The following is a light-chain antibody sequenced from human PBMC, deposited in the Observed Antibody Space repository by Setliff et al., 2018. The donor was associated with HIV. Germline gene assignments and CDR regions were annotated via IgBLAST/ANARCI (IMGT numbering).Light chain of an antibody. J-gene: IGLJ1*01. CDR2: EVT. V-gene: IGLV2-14*01. Sequence: QSVLAQPASVSGSPGQSITISCTGTSSDIGGYNFVSWYQRHPGKAPKLMIYEVTNRPSGVSNRFSGSKSGNTASLTISGLQADDEADYYCSSYTSSSPYVFGTGTKITVL. CDR3: SSYTSSSPYV. CDR1: SSDIGGYNF.